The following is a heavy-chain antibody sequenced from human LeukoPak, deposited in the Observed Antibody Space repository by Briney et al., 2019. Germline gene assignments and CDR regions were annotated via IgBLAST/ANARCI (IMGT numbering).Heavy chain of an antibody. D-gene: IGHD2-15*01. CDR1: GYTFTNYG. Sequence: ASVKVSCKASGYTFTNYGISWVRQAPGQGLEWMGWINPYNGNTKYVQKLQGRVTMTTDTSTSTAYMELRSLRPDDTAVYYCASTYCSDGSCYWFSLDYWGQGTLVTVSS. CDR2: INPYNGNT. CDR3: ASTYCSDGSCYWFSLDY. V-gene: IGHV1-18*01. J-gene: IGHJ4*02.